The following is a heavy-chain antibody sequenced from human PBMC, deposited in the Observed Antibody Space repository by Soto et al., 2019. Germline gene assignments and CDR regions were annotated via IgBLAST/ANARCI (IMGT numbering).Heavy chain of an antibody. CDR1: GGSISSGDYY. V-gene: IGHV4-30-4*01. D-gene: IGHD2-21*01. CDR3: ASRHRSPYFDY. CDR2: IYYSGST. J-gene: IGHJ4*02. Sequence: TLSLTCTVSGGSISSGDYYWSWIRQPPGKGLEWIGSIYYSGSTYYNPSLKSRVTISVDTSKNQFSLKLNSVTAADTAVYYCASRHRSPYFDYWGQGTLVTVSS.